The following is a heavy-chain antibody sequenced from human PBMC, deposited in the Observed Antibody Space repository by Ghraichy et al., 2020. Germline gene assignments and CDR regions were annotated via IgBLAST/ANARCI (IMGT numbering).Heavy chain of an antibody. CDR3: ARKRLDEDTAYLDY. D-gene: IGHD5-18*01. V-gene: IGHV3-7*03. CDR1: GFTFSSYW. CDR2: IKQDGSEK. J-gene: IGHJ4*02. Sequence: GGSLRLSCAASGFTFSSYWMSWVRQAPGKGLEWVANIKQDGSEKYYVDSVKGRFTISRDNAKNSLYLQMNSLRAEDTAVYYCARKRLDEDTAYLDYWGQGTLVTVSS.